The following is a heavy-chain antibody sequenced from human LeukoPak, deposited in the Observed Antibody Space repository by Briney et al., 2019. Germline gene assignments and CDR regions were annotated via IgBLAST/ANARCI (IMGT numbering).Heavy chain of an antibody. CDR2: IHHSGST. Sequence: SETLSLTCTVSGYSISSGYYWGWIRQPPGKGLEWIGSIHHSGSTYYNPSLKSRVTISIDTSKNQFSLKLTSVPAADTAVYYCAREGLGSGRGGDFDLWGRGTLVTVSS. CDR3: AREGLGSGRGGDFDL. J-gene: IGHJ2*01. CDR1: GYSISSGYY. D-gene: IGHD2-15*01. V-gene: IGHV4-38-2*02.